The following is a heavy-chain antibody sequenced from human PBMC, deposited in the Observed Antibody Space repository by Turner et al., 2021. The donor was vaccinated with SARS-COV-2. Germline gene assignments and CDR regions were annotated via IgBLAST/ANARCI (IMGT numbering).Heavy chain of an antibody. CDR3: AKCVTTCQTKGLDN. J-gene: IGHJ4*02. D-gene: IGHD1-26*01. V-gene: IGHV3-23*01. CDR2: INGTCHVT. Sequence: EVQLLGSGGGLVQPGGSLRLSCAASGFNFNNFAMSWVLQATGKGLEWVSAINGTCHVTHYVDSVKGLFTISRDSSKNTLYLQRNSLRVEDTAIYYCAKCVTTCQTKGLDNWGQGTLVTVSS. CDR1: GFNFNNFA.